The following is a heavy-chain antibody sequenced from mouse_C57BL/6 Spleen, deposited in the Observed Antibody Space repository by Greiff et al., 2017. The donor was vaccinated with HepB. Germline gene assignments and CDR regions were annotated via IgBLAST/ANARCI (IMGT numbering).Heavy chain of an antibody. Sequence: VQLQQSGAELVRPGASVKLSCTASGFNIKDYYMHWVKQRPEQGLEWIGRIDPEDGDTEYAPKFQGKATMTADTSSNTAYLQLSSLTSEDTAVYYCTTEGYYGSSYEGGYWGQGTTLTVSS. V-gene: IGHV14-1*01. J-gene: IGHJ2*01. D-gene: IGHD1-1*01. CDR2: IDPEDGDT. CDR3: TTEGYYGSSYEGGY. CDR1: GFNIKDYY.